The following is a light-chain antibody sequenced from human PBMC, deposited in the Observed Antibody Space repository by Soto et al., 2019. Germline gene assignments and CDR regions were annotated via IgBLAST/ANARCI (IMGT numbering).Light chain of an antibody. CDR3: QQRDSWPRT. V-gene: IGKV3-11*01. J-gene: IGKJ1*01. Sequence: EIVLTQSPATLSLSPGERATLSCRASQRISRSLAWYQHKPGQAPRLLIFDTSNRATVIPARFSGSGSGTDFTLTISSLEPEDFAIYYCQQRDSWPRTFGQGTKVEIK. CDR1: QRISRS. CDR2: DTS.